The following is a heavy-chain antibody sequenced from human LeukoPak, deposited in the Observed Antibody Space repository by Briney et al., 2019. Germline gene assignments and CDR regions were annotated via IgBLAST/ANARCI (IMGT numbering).Heavy chain of an antibody. CDR1: GFTFSSYA. Sequence: GESLKISCAASGFTFSSYAMSWVRQAPGKGLEWVSAISGSGGSTYYADSVKGRFTISRDNSKNTLYLQMNSLRAEDTAVYYCAKAGSRLVYFDYWGQGTLVTVSS. CDR3: AKAGSRLVYFDY. V-gene: IGHV3-23*01. D-gene: IGHD3-16*01. J-gene: IGHJ4*02. CDR2: ISGSGGST.